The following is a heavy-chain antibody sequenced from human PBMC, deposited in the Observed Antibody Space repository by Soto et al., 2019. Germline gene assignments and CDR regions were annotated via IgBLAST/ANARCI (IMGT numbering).Heavy chain of an antibody. CDR1: GGSISSSNW. V-gene: IGHV4-4*02. J-gene: IGHJ6*02. Sequence: SETLSLTWAVSGGSISSSNWWSWVRQPPGKGLEWIGEIYHGGSTNYNPSLKSRVTISVDKSKNQFSLKLSSVTAADTAVYYCARVVIWFGEPTGMDVWGQGTTVTVSS. CDR3: ARVVIWFGEPTGMDV. D-gene: IGHD3-10*01. CDR2: IYHGGST.